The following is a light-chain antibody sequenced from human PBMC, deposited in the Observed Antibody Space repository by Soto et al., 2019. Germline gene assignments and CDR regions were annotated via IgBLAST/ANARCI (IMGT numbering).Light chain of an antibody. V-gene: IGLV1-44*01. CDR1: SSNIGSNT. CDR3: AAWDDRLDVYV. Sequence: QSVLTQPPSASGTHGQIVAISCSGSSSNIGSNTVTWYQQLPGTAPKLLIYSTSQRSSGVPGRFSGSKSGASASLSISGLQSEDEADYYCAAWDDRLDVYVFGTGTMV. CDR2: STS. J-gene: IGLJ1*01.